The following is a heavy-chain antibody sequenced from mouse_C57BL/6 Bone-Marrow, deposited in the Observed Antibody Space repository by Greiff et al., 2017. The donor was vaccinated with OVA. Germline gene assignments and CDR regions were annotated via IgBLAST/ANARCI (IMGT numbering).Heavy chain of an antibody. CDR3: TRDHITPSPDYFDY. CDR1: GFTFSSYA. D-gene: IGHD1-2*01. J-gene: IGHJ2*01. CDR2: ISSGGDYI. Sequence: EVHLVESGEGLVKPGGSLKLSCAASGFTFSSYAMSWVRQTPEKRLEWVAYISSGGDYIYYADTVKGRSTISRDNARNTLYLQMSSLKSEDTAMYYCTRDHITPSPDYFDYWGQGTTLTVSS. V-gene: IGHV5-9-1*02.